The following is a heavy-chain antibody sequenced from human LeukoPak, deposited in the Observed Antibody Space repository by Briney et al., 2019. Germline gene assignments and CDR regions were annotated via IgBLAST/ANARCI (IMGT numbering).Heavy chain of an antibody. V-gene: IGHV3-21*01. J-gene: IGHJ4*02. CDR2: ISSSSSYI. CDR3: AAPGYSSGDFDY. Sequence: KTGGSLRLSCAASGFTFSSYSMNWVRQAPGKGLEWVSSISSSSSYIYYADSVKGRFTISRGNAKNSLYLQMNSLRAEDTAVYYCAAPGYSSGDFDYWGQGTLVTVSS. D-gene: IGHD2-15*01. CDR1: GFTFSSYS.